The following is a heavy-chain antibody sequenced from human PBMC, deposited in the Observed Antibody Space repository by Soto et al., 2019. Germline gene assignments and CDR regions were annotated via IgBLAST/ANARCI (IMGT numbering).Heavy chain of an antibody. CDR1: VVPLGPDY. Sequence: PSETLSLTCAFYVVPLGPDYCSCIRHSPGKWLEWIGEVRYSGSTNYNPSLRSRVTVSVDMSRNQFSLKLTSMTAADTAVYYCARGGTRPTRFDPWGPGTLVTVSS. V-gene: IGHV4-34*01. CDR2: VRYSGST. CDR3: ARGGTRPTRFDP. J-gene: IGHJ5*02.